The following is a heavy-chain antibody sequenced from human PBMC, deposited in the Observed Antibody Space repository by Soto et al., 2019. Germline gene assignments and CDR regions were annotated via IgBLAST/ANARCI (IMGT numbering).Heavy chain of an antibody. V-gene: IGHV3-33*01. J-gene: IGHJ4*02. D-gene: IGHD6-19*01. Sequence: GGSLRLSCAASGFTFSSYGMHWVRQAPGKGLEWVAVIGYDGSNKYYADSVKGRFTISRDNSKNTLYLQMNSLRAEDTAVYYCARDPIAVAGSYFDYWGQGTLVTVSS. CDR1: GFTFSSYG. CDR2: IGYDGSNK. CDR3: ARDPIAVAGSYFDY.